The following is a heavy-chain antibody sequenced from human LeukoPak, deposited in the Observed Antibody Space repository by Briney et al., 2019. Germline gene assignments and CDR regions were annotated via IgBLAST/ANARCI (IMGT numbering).Heavy chain of an antibody. CDR3: ARETVTDEYFDY. V-gene: IGHV1-18*01. CDR1: SYSFTSYG. D-gene: IGHD1-7*01. CDR2: ISAYNGNT. J-gene: IGHJ4*02. Sequence: ASVKVSCKASSYSFTSYGFSWVRQAPGQGLEWMGWISAYNGNTNYAQKLQGRVTMTTDTSTSTAYMELRSLRSDDTAVYYCARETVTDEYFDYWGQGTLVTVSS.